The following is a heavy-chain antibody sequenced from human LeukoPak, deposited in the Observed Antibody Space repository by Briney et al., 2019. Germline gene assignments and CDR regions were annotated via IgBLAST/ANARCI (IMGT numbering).Heavy chain of an antibody. D-gene: IGHD3-22*01. Sequence: GESLKISCKGSGYSFTSYWIGWVRQMPGKGLEWMGIIYPGDSDTRYSPSFQGQVTISADKSISTAYLQWSSLNASDTAMYYRASPLYYYDSRGYRGAFDIWGQGTMVTVSS. CDR1: GYSFTSYW. CDR3: ASPLYYYDSRGYRGAFDI. CDR2: IYPGDSDT. J-gene: IGHJ3*02. V-gene: IGHV5-51*01.